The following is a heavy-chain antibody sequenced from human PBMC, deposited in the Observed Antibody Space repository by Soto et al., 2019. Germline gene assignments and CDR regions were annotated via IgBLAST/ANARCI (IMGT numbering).Heavy chain of an antibody. Sequence: LSCAATGFPFSDYYIRWIRQAPGKGLEWVSYISSSSYTNYADSVKGRFTISRDNAKNSQYLQMNSLRAEDTAVYYCARGSESYYGMDVWGQGTTVTVSS. CDR3: ARGSESYYGMDV. V-gene: IGHV3-11*06. CDR1: GFPFSDYY. CDR2: ISSSSYT. J-gene: IGHJ6*02.